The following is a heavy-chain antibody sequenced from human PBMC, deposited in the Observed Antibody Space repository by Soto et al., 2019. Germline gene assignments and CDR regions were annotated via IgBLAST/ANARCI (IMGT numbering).Heavy chain of an antibody. J-gene: IGHJ4*02. Sequence: ASVKVSCKASGYTFTRYGMSWVRQGTGQGLEWMGWISAYNGNTNYAQKLQGRVTMTTDTSTSTAYMELRSLRSDDTAVYYCARESYSGSLAYDYWGQGTLVTVSS. CDR2: ISAYNGNT. D-gene: IGHD1-26*01. CDR1: GYTFTRYG. CDR3: ARESYSGSLAYDY. V-gene: IGHV1-18*01.